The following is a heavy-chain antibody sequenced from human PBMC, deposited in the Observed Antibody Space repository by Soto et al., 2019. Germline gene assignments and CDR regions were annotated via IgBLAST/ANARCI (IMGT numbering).Heavy chain of an antibody. D-gene: IGHD6-6*01. CDR1: GGSISSGGYY. V-gene: IGHV4-31*03. Sequence: LSLTCTVSGGSISSGGYYWSWIRQHPGKGLEWIGYIYYSGRTYYNPSLHSRVSIAVDTTENQFSLKLTSVTAADTSVYYCARGSFSSSSAWFDPWGRGTLVSVYS. J-gene: IGHJ5*02. CDR2: IYYSGRT. CDR3: ARGSFSSSSAWFDP.